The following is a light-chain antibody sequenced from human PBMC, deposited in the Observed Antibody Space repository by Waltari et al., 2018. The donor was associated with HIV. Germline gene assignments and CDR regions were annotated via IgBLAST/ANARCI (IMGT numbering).Light chain of an antibody. CDR2: GAS. CDR1: QSLSSN. Sequence: EVVMTQSPATLSVSPGERATLSCRASQSLSSNLVWYQQKPGQAPRLLIYGASTRATGIPARFSGSGSGTEFTLTISSLQSEDFAVYDCQQYSGTFGQGTKVEIK. CDR3: QQYSGT. J-gene: IGKJ1*01. V-gene: IGKV3-15*01.